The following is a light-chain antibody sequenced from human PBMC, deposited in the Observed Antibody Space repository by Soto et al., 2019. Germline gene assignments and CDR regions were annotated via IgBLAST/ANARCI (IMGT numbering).Light chain of an antibody. CDR3: QQYNNWT. CDR2: GAS. J-gene: IGKJ1*01. CDR1: QSVSSN. Sequence: EIVMTQPPSTLSVSPGERATLSCRASQSVSSNLAWYQQKPGQAPRLLIYGASTRATGIPARFSGSGSGTEFTLTISRLQSEDFAVYYCQQYNNWTFGQGTRVEIK. V-gene: IGKV3-15*01.